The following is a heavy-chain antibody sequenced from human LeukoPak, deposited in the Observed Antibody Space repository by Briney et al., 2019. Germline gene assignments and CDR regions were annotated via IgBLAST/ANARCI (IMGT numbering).Heavy chain of an antibody. J-gene: IGHJ5*02. V-gene: IGHV3-23*01. CDR1: GFTFSSYA. D-gene: IGHD6-13*01. Sequence: AGSLRLSCAASGFTFSSYAMSWVRQAPGEGLEWLSAISGSGGSTYYADSAKGRFPIARDNSKNTLYLQMNSLRAEGTALYYCAKGSSSWYENWFDPWGQGTLVTVSS. CDR2: ISGSGGST. CDR3: AKGSSSWYENWFDP.